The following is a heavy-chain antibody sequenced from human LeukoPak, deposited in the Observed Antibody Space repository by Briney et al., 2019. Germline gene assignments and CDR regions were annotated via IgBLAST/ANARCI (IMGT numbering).Heavy chain of an antibody. D-gene: IGHD3-16*02. CDR1: GFTFSSYS. J-gene: IGHJ4*02. V-gene: IGHV3-48*02. Sequence: PGGSLRLSCAASGFTFSSYSMNWVRQAPGKGLEWVSYISSSSSTIYYADSVKGRFTISRDNAKNSLYLQMNSLRDEDTAVYYCARGQHYDYVWGSYRWDYFDYWGQGTLVTVSS. CDR3: ARGQHYDYVWGSYRWDYFDY. CDR2: ISSSSSTI.